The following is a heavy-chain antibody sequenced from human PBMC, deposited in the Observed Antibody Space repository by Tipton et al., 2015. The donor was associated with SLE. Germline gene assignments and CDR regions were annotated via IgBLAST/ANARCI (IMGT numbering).Heavy chain of an antibody. V-gene: IGHV4-61*02. Sequence: LRLSCTVSGGSISSGSYYWSWIRQPAGKGLEWIGRIYSSGSPNYNPSLKSRVTMSVDTPKNQFSLKLSSVTAADTAVYFCARPIVGVAAFHIWGPGTMVTVSS. CDR2: IYSSGSP. CDR3: ARPIVGVAAFHI. CDR1: GGSISSGSYY. D-gene: IGHD1-26*01. J-gene: IGHJ3*02.